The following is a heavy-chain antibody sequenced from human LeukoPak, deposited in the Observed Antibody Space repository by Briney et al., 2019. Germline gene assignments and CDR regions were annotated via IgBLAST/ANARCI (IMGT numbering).Heavy chain of an antibody. CDR3: ATDDYRGLGY. Sequence: GGSLRLSCTTSGITFSNYWMHWVRQAPGKGLVCVSHIIQDGSVTSYADSVKGRFTISRDNAKNTVYLQMNSLRAEDTAVYYCATDDYRGLGYWGQGTLVTVSS. CDR2: IIQDGSVT. CDR1: GITFSNYW. D-gene: IGHD4-11*01. J-gene: IGHJ4*02. V-gene: IGHV3-74*01.